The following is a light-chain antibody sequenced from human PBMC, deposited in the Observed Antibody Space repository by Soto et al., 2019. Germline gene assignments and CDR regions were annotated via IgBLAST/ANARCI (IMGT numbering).Light chain of an antibody. CDR2: EVS. J-gene: IGLJ1*01. V-gene: IGLV2-23*02. Sequence: QSVLTQPVSVSGSPGQSITISCTGTSSDVGSYNLVSWYQQHPGKAPKLMIYEVSKRPSGVSNRFSGSKSGNTASLTISGLQAEDEADYYCCSYAGSSTFVYVFGTGTKVTVL. CDR1: SSDVGSYNL. CDR3: CSYAGSSTFVYV.